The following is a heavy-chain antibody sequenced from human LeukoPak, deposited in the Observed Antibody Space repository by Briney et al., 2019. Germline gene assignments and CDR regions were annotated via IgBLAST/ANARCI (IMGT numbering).Heavy chain of an antibody. J-gene: IGHJ4*02. V-gene: IGHV3-23*01. CDR3: AKGADYYDSSGYYWGIHFDY. D-gene: IGHD3-22*01. Sequence: GGSLRLSCAASGFTFSSYAMSWVRQAPGKGLEWVSAISGSGGSTYYADSVKGRFTISRDHSKNTLYLQMNSLRAEDTAVYYCAKGADYYDSSGYYWGIHFDYWGQGTLVTVSS. CDR2: ISGSGGST. CDR1: GFTFSSYA.